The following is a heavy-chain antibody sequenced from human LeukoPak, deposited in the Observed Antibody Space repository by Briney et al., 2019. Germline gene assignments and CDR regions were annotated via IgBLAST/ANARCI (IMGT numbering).Heavy chain of an antibody. CDR1: GFTFSSYG. CDR3: ARLIGWCRFVP. Sequence: GGCLRLSCAASGFTFSSYGMHWARQAPGKGLEWVALIWYDGSKQYYADSVKGRFTISRDNSKNTLHLQMNSLRAEDTAVFYCARLIGWCRFVPWGERPVVSVSS. J-gene: IGHJ5*02. CDR2: IWYDGSKQ. V-gene: IGHV3-33*01. D-gene: IGHD6-19*01.